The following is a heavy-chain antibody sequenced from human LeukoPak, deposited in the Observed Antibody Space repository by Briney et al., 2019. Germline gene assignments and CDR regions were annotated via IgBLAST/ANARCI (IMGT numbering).Heavy chain of an antibody. CDR3: ARERVVAAHYYYGMDV. D-gene: IGHD2-15*01. CDR2: IYSGGST. V-gene: IGHV3-53*01. Sequence: GGSLRLSCAASGFTVSSNYMSWVRQAPGKGLEWVSVIYSGGSTYYADSVKGRFTISRDNSKNTLYLQMNSLRAEDTAVYYCARERVVAAHYYYGMDVWGQGTTVTVSS. CDR1: GFTVSSNY. J-gene: IGHJ6*02.